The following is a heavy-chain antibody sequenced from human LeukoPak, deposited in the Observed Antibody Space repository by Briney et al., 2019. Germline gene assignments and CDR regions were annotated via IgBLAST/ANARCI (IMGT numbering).Heavy chain of an antibody. D-gene: IGHD2-2*01. CDR2: INHSGST. CDR3: ARGPPAKPGTGYYYGMDV. CDR1: GGSFSGYY. Sequence: SETLSLTCAVYGGSFSGYYWSWIRQPPGKGLEWIGEINHSGSTNYNPSLKSRITISVDMSKNQFSLKLSSVTAADTAVYYCARGPPAKPGTGYYYGMDVWGQGTTVTVSS. V-gene: IGHV4-34*01. J-gene: IGHJ6*02.